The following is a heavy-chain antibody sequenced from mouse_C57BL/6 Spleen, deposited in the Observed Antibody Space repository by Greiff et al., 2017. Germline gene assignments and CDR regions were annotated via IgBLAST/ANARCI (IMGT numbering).Heavy chain of an antibody. CDR2: ISSGSSTI. CDR1: GFTFSDYG. V-gene: IGHV5-17*01. J-gene: IGHJ2*01. D-gene: IGHD4-1*01. Sequence: EVKVVESVGGLVKPGGSLKLSFAASGFTFSDYGMHWVRQAPEKGLEWVAYISSGSSTIYYADTVTGRFTISRDNAKNTLFLQLTSLRSEDTAMYYCARLGQYYFDYWGQGTTLTVSS. CDR3: ARLGQYYFDY.